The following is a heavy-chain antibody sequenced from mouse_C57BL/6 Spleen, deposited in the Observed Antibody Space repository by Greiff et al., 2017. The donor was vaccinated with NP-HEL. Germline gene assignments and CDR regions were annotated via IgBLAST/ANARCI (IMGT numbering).Heavy chain of an antibody. D-gene: IGHD2-4*01. CDR3: ARNDYDGYAMDY. Sequence: VKLMESGPGLVQPSQSLPITCTVSGFSLTSYGVHWVRQSPGKGLEWLGVIWSGGSTDYNAAFISRLSISKDNSKSQVFFKMNSLQADDTAIYYCARNDYDGYAMDYWGQGTSVTVSS. V-gene: IGHV2-2*01. J-gene: IGHJ4*01. CDR1: GFSLTSYG. CDR2: IWSGGST.